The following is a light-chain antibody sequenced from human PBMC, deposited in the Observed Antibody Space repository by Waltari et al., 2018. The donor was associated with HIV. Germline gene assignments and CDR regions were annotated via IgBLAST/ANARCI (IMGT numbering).Light chain of an antibody. V-gene: IGLV2-14*03. CDR1: SSAVGGYNF. J-gene: IGLJ3*02. Sequence: QSALTQPASVSGSPGQSITIPCTGSSSAVGGYNFVSWYQQHPGKAPRVLIYDVTTRPSGVSDRFSGSRSGDTASLTISGLQPEDEADYYCESYTSTSVWVFGGGTRLTVL. CDR2: DVT. CDR3: ESYTSTSVWV.